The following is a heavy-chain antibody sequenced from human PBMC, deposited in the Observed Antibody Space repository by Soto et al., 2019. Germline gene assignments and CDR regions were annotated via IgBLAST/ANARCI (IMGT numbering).Heavy chain of an antibody. V-gene: IGHV3-15*01. Sequence: XGSLKLSCAASGFTFITAGMNWVRQAPGKGLEWLGHIKSGGTTDYIVPVKGRFTISRDDSKNMVYLQMSSLKTEDTAVYYCAADTPGVGQGEFEYWGQGDLVTVSS. CDR1: GFTFITAG. J-gene: IGHJ4*02. D-gene: IGHD3-10*01. CDR2: IKSGGTT. CDR3: AADTPGVGQGEFEY.